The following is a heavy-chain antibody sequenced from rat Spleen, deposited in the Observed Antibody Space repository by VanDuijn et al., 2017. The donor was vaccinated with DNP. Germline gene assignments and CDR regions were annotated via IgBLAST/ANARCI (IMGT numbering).Heavy chain of an antibody. D-gene: IGHD5-1*01. V-gene: IGHV2-4*01. CDR2: ISSGGST. J-gene: IGHJ4*01. CDR3: TRESWGYVMDA. Sequence: QVQLKESGPDLVQPSQTLSLTCTVSGFSLTSYGVSWVRQPPGKGLEWIAAISSGGSTAYNSLLKSRLSISRDTAKSQVFLKMNSLQTDDTAIYYCTRESWGYVMDAWGQGASVTVSS. CDR1: GFSLTSYG.